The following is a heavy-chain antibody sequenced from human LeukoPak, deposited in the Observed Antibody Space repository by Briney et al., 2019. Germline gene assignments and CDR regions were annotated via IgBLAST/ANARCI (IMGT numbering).Heavy chain of an antibody. V-gene: IGHV3-74*01. J-gene: IGHJ4*02. CDR1: GFSFRSYW. Sequence: GGSLRLSCAASGFSFRSYWMNWVRQAPGKGLVWVSRIDSDGRSTTYADSVKGRFTISRDNAKNTLFLQMNSLRVEDTAVYYRTRGGLWFGAFLDYWGQGTRVTVSS. D-gene: IGHD3-10*01. CDR2: IDSDGRST. CDR3: TRGGLWFGAFLDY.